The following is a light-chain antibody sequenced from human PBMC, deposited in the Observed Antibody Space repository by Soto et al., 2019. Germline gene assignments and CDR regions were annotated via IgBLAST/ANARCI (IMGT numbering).Light chain of an antibody. CDR2: GAS. CDR1: QSVSSN. Sequence: EIVMTQSPAALSVSPGERATLSCRASQSVSSNLAWYQQKPCQAPRLLIYGASTRATGIPVRFSGSGSGTEFTLTISSLQSEDFAVYYCRQYNNWPSFTFGPGTKVDIK. J-gene: IGKJ3*01. CDR3: RQYNNWPSFT. V-gene: IGKV3-15*01.